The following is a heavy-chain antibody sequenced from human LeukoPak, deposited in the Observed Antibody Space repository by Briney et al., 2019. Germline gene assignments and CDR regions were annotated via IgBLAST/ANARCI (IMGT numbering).Heavy chain of an antibody. J-gene: IGHJ4*02. V-gene: IGHV4-39*07. D-gene: IGHD2-15*01. CDR3: AREGSWGRFEY. CDR2: IYYSGST. CDR1: GGSISDTGSY. Sequence: PSETLSLTCTVSGGSISDTGSYWGWIRLPPGKGLEWIGSIYYSGSTYHNPPLKSRVTISVDTSKNQFSLKMRSVTAADTAVYYCAREGSWGRFEYWGQGTLVTVSS.